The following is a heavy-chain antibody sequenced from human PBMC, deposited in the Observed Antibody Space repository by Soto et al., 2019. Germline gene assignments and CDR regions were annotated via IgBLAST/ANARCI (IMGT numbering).Heavy chain of an antibody. CDR3: ARGGVSDSFDY. V-gene: IGHV4-30-2*01. D-gene: IGHD2-8*01. CDR2: INHLETT. Sequence: QLQLHESGSGLVKPSQTLPLTCTVSGASITYGGYSWSWIRQTPGKGLEWIGYINHLETTFYNPSFESRLSLSIDRAKNQLSLNLNFMSAADRAVYFCARGGVSDSFDYWGQGILVTVSS. CDR1: GASITYGGYS. J-gene: IGHJ4*02.